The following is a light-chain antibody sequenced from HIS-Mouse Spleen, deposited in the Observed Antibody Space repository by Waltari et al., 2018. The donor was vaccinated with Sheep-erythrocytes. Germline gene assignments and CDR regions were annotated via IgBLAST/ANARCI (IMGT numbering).Light chain of an antibody. CDR3: CSYAGSYNHV. J-gene: IGLJ1*01. Sequence: QSALTQPRPVSGSPGQSVTISCTGTSSDVGCYNYVSWYQQHPGQAPKLMIYDVSKRPSGVPDRFSGSKSGNTASLTISGLQAEDEADYYCCSYAGSYNHVFATGTKVTVL. CDR1: SSDVGCYNY. CDR2: DVS. V-gene: IGLV2-11*01.